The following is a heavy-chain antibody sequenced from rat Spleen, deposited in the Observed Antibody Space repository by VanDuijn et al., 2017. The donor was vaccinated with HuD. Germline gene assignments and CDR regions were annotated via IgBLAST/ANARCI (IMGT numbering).Heavy chain of an antibody. J-gene: IGHJ2*01. Sequence: EVQLVESGGGLVQPGRSLKLSCAASGFTFSDYGMAWVRQAPTKGLEWVASISYEGSGTYYGDSVKGRFTISRDNTKSTLSLQMDSLRSEDTATYYCARRHYGYTDYFDYWGQGVMVPVSS. CDR1: GFTFSDYG. CDR3: ARRHYGYTDYFDY. V-gene: IGHV5-29*01. D-gene: IGHD1-11*01. CDR2: ISYEGSGT.